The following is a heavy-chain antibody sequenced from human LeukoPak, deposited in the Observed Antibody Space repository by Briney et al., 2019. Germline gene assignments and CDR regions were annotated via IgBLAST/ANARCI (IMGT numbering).Heavy chain of an antibody. Sequence: SETLSLTCTVSGGSISSHYWSWIRQPPGRGLEWIGYIYYSGSTNYNPSLKSRVTISVDTSKNQFSLKLSSVTAADTAAYYCARDRSSSTSYAIGDYYYYMDVWGKGTTVTVSS. CDR3: ARDRSSSTSYAIGDYYYYMDV. CDR2: IYYSGST. J-gene: IGHJ6*03. D-gene: IGHD2-2*01. CDR1: GGSISSHY. V-gene: IGHV4-59*11.